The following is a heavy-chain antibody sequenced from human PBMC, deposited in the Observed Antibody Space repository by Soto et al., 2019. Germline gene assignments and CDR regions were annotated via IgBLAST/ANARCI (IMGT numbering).Heavy chain of an antibody. Sequence: HVQLVESGGAVVQPGRSLRLSCAASGFTFSSYDMHWVRQAPGKGLEWVAVISYDGSNKYYADSVKGRFTISRDSSKNTLYLQMNSLRTEDTAVYYCATKIVAATSDYWGQGTLVTVSS. CDR3: ATKIVAATSDY. V-gene: IGHV3-30*03. J-gene: IGHJ4*02. CDR1: GFTFSSYD. D-gene: IGHD2-15*01. CDR2: ISYDGSNK.